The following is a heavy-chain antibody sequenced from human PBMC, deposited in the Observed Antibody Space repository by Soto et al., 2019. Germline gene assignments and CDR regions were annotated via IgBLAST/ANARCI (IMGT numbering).Heavy chain of an antibody. Sequence: SETLSLTCTVSGGSISSGGYYWSWIRQHPGKGLEWIGYIYYSGSTYYNPSLKSRVTISVDTSKNQFSLKLSSVTAADTAVYYCARDSGRGIAAAGTLYYYYYYGMDVWGQGTTVTVS. V-gene: IGHV4-31*03. J-gene: IGHJ6*02. CDR3: ARDSGRGIAAAGTLYYYYYYGMDV. D-gene: IGHD6-13*01. CDR2: IYYSGST. CDR1: GGSISSGGYY.